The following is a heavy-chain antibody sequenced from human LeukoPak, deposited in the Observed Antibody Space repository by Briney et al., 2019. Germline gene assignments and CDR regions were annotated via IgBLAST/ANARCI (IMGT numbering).Heavy chain of an antibody. CDR1: GFTFSSYS. J-gene: IGHJ4*02. V-gene: IGHV3-21*01. CDR2: ISSSSSYI. CDR3: ARDSHTAMVTF. Sequence: GGSLRLSCAASGFTFSSYSMNWVRQAPGKRLEWVSSISSSSSYIYYADSVKGRFTISRDNAKNSLYLQMNSLRAEDTAVYYCARDSHTAMVTFWGQGTLVTVSS. D-gene: IGHD5-18*01.